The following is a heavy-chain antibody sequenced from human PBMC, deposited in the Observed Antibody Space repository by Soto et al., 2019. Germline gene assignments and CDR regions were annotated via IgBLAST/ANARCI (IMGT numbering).Heavy chain of an antibody. D-gene: IGHD1-1*01. Sequence: GGSIRLSGAGAGLAFSSYAMHWVLQAPGKGLEWVEGISYDGSKKYYEESVKGRLTSSRDNSKTTRYLQMNSLIAEDTAVYHGARDRTGTHAFDIWGQGTMVTVSS. V-gene: IGHV3-30-3*01. CDR3: ARDRTGTHAFDI. J-gene: IGHJ3*02. CDR2: ISYDGSKK. CDR1: GLAFSSYA.